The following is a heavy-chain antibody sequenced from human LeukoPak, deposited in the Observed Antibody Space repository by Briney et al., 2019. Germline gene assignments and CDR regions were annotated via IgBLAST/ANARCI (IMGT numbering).Heavy chain of an antibody. D-gene: IGHD2-2*01. CDR1: GGSFSGYY. V-gene: IGHV4-34*01. J-gene: IGHJ6*02. CDR3: ARGCSSTSCYTDLYYYYYGMDV. Sequence: SETLSLTCAVYGGSFSGYYWSWIRQPPGNGLEWIGEINHSGSTNYNPSLKSRVTISVDTSKNQFSLKLSSVTAADTAVYYCARGCSSTSCYTDLYYYYYGMDVWGQGTTVTVSS. CDR2: INHSGST.